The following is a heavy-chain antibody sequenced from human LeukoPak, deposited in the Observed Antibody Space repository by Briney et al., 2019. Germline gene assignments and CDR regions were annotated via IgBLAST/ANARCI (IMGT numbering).Heavy chain of an antibody. CDR3: ARVDLGFASTVPYYYYYYMDV. J-gene: IGHJ6*03. CDR2: IYTSGST. V-gene: IGHV4-61*02. CDR1: GGSISSGSYY. D-gene: IGHD4-11*01. Sequence: TLPLTCTVSGGSISSGSYYWSWIRQPAGKGLEWIGRIYTSGSTNYNPSLKSRVTMSVDTSKNQFSLKLSSVTAADTAVYYCARVDLGFASTVPYYYYYYMDVWGKGTTVTVSS.